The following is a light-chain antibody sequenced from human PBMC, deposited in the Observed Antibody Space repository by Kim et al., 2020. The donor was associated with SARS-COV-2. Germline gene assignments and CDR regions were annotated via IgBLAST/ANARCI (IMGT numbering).Light chain of an antibody. J-gene: IGKJ1*01. V-gene: IGKV1-16*01. Sequence: ASVGDSVTITCRASQDVSNFLAWFQQRPGEAPKSLIYASSSLRSGVPSRFSGSGSGTDFTLTISSLQPEDFATYYCQQYIIYPLTFGQGTKVDIK. CDR1: QDVSNF. CDR2: ASS. CDR3: QQYIIYPLT.